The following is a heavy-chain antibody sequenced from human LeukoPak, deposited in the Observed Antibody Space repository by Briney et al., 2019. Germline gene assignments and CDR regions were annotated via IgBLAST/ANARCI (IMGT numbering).Heavy chain of an antibody. CDR1: GGSISSSTYY. J-gene: IGHJ4*02. D-gene: IGHD6-19*01. Sequence: PSETLSLTCTVSGGSISSSTYYWGWIRQPPGKGLEWIGSIYYSWTTYYNPSLKSRVTISADTSKNQFSLKLSSVTAADTAVYYCAGGRSSVLGDWGQGTLVTVSS. V-gene: IGHV4-39*01. CDR3: AGGRSSVLGD. CDR2: IYYSWTT.